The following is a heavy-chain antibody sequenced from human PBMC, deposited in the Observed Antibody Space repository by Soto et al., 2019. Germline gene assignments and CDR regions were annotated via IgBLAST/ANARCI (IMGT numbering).Heavy chain of an antibody. J-gene: IGHJ5*02. CDR2: IYYSGST. Sequence: QVQLQESGPGLVKPSQTLSLTCTVSGGSISSGGYYWSWIRQHPGKGLEWIGYIYYSGSTYYNPSLKSRVTKSVDTSKNQFSLKLSSVTAADTAVYYCARVVTTVTPGWFDPWGQGTLVTVSS. CDR1: GGSISSGGYY. V-gene: IGHV4-31*03. CDR3: ARVVTTVTPGWFDP. D-gene: IGHD4-17*01.